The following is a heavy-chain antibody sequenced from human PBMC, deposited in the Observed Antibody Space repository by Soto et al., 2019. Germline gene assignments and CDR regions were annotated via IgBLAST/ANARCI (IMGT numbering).Heavy chain of an antibody. CDR2: ITPLIGTT. D-gene: IGHD3-3*01. J-gene: IGHJ5*01. V-gene: IGHV1-69*01. Sequence: QVHLVQSGAEVKRTGSSVRVSCRASGGTFYTYAFTWVRQAPGQGLEWMGGITPLIGTTKYAQTFHGRVTFSADESASTAYMELSNLRSDDTAVDYCARDVGVMTSVFGFWGQGTLITVSS. CDR3: ARDVGVMTSVFGF. CDR1: GGTFYTYA.